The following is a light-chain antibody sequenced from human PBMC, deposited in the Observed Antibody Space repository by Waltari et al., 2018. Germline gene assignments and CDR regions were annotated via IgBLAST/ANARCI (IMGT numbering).Light chain of an antibody. CDR2: GAS. V-gene: IGKV3-20*01. J-gene: IGKJ1*01. CDR3: QKYDRLPAT. CDR1: QSVSRF. Sequence: EIVLTQSPGTLSLSPGERGTLSCRASQSVSRFLAWYQQKPGQAPRLLIYGASTRATGNPDRFRGSGSGTDFRLPISRLEPEDFAVYYCQKYDRLPATFGQGTKVEIK.